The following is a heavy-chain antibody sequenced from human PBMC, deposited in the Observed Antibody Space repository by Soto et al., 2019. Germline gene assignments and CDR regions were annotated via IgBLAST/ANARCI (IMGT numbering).Heavy chain of an antibody. CDR1: GYTFTTYY. V-gene: IGHV1-46*01. CDR2: ISPDGDRT. CDR3: ATRDPGHY. J-gene: IGHJ4*02. Sequence: QVQLVQSGAEVKKPGASVKVSCKASGYTFTTYYMHWVRQAPGQGLEWMGIISPDGDRTSYAQKFQGRVTMTRDTSTSTVYMELSSLRFEDTAVYYCATRDPGHYWGQGTLVTVSS.